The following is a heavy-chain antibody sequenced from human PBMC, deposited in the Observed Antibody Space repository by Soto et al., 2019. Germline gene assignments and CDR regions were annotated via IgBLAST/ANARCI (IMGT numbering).Heavy chain of an antibody. D-gene: IGHD2-2*01. J-gene: IGHJ5*02. CDR1: GGSISSGDYY. CDR2: IYYSGST. Sequence: PSETLSLTCTVSGGSISSGDYYWSWIRQPPGKGLEWIGYIYYSGSTYYNPSLKRRVTISVDTSKNQFSLKLSSVTAADTAVYYCAGTLPAAMEWWFDPWGQGTLVTVSS. CDR3: AGTLPAAMEWWFDP. V-gene: IGHV4-30-4*01.